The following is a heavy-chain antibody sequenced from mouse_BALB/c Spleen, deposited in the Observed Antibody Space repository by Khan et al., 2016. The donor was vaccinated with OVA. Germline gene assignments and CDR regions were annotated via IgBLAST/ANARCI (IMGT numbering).Heavy chain of an antibody. CDR2: INYSGNT. J-gene: IGHJ3*01. V-gene: IGHV3-2*02. CDR1: GYSITSEYA. CDR3: ARKDYDDYDPFPY. D-gene: IGHD2-4*01. Sequence: EVQLVESGPGLVKPSQSLSLTCTVTGYSITSEYAWNWIRQFPGNKLEWMGYINYSGNTSFNPSLKSRTTLTRDTSKNQFFLQLNSVTTEDTATYYGARKDYDDYDPFPYWGQGTMVTVSA.